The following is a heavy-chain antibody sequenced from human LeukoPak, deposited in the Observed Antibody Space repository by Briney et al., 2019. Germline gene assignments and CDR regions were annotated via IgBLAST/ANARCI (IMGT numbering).Heavy chain of an antibody. Sequence: VASVKVSCKVSGYTLTELSIHWVRQAPGKGLEWMGGFDPEDGETTYAQKFQGRVTMTEDTSTDTAYMELSSLRSEDTAVYYCATPVRGVPFDAFDIWGQGTMVTVSS. CDR2: FDPEDGET. D-gene: IGHD3-10*01. CDR3: ATPVRGVPFDAFDI. V-gene: IGHV1-24*01. CDR1: GYTLTELS. J-gene: IGHJ3*02.